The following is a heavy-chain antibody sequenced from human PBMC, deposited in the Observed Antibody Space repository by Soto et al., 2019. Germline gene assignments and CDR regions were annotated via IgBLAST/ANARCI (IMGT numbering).Heavy chain of an antibody. Sequence: SETLSLTCAVSGGSISSSNWWSWVRQPPGKGLELIGEIYHSGSTNYNPSPKSRVTISVDKSKNQFSLKLSSVTAADTAVYYCARVAVAGTRVDYWGQGTLVTVSS. J-gene: IGHJ4*02. D-gene: IGHD6-19*01. CDR1: GGSISSSNW. V-gene: IGHV4-4*02. CDR2: IYHSGST. CDR3: ARVAVAGTRVDY.